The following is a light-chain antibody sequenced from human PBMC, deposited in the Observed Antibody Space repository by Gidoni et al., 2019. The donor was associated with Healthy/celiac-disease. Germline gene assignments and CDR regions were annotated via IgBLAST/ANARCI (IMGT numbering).Light chain of an antibody. V-gene: IGKV1-27*01. CDR3: QKYNRAPFT. CDR1: QGISNY. CDR2: AAS. J-gene: IGKJ4*01. Sequence: DSQMTQSPSSLSASVGDRVTITCRASQGISNYLAWYQQKPGKVPKLLIYAASTLQSGVPSRFSGSGSGTDFTLTISRLQPDDVATYYCQKYNRAPFTFXGXTKVEIK.